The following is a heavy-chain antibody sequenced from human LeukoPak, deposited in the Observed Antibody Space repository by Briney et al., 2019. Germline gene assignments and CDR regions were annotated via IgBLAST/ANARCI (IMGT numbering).Heavy chain of an antibody. D-gene: IGHD5-12*01. CDR1: GFTFTSYA. J-gene: IGHJ4*02. Sequence: GGSLRLSCVASGFTFTSYAMSWVRRAPGKGLEWVSAISGSGTSTYYAGSVKGRFTLSRDNSKNTLYLQMNSLRAEDTAVYYCAKIKSGYYHFDYWGQGALVTVSS. CDR2: ISGSGTST. CDR3: AKIKSGYYHFDY. V-gene: IGHV3-23*01.